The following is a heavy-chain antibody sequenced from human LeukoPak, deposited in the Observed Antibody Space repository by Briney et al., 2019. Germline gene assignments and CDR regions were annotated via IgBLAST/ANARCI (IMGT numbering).Heavy chain of an antibody. CDR2: IKYNGNNK. J-gene: IGHJ4*02. CDR3: ARIMGATPFR. D-gene: IGHD1-26*01. V-gene: IGHV3-33*01. Sequence: GGSLRLSCAASGFTFSSYGMHWVRQAPGKGLEWVTFIKYNGNNKYYADSVKGRFTISRDNSKNTLYLQMNSLRAEDTAVYYCARIMGATPFRWGQGTLVTVSS. CDR1: GFTFSSYG.